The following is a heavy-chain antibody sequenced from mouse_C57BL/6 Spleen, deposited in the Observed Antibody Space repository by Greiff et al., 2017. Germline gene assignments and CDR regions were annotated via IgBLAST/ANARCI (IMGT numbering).Heavy chain of an antibody. D-gene: IGHD1-1*01. CDR3: ARNPPTVVATNYFDY. CDR2: INPSNGGT. CDR1: GYTFTSYW. Sequence: QVQLQQPGTELVKPGASVKLSCKASGYTFTSYWMHWVKQRPGQGLEWIGNINPSNGGTNYNEKFKSKATLTVDKSSSTAYMQLSSLTSVDSAVYYCARNPPTVVATNYFDYWGQGTTLTVSS. V-gene: IGHV1-53*01. J-gene: IGHJ2*01.